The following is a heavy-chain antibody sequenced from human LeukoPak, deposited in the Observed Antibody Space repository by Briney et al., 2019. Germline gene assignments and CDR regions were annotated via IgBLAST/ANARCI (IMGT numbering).Heavy chain of an antibody. CDR3: AGSTASVNGRLYYCDY. CDR2: TYYSVST. D-gene: IGHD1-14*01. J-gene: IGHJ4*02. CDR1: GGSISSLY. V-gene: IGHV4-59*01. Sequence: PSETLSLTCTVSGGSISSLYWGWIRQPPGKGLEWIGYTYYSVSTNYNPSHKSRITISVDTSKNQCSVKLSSVTAADTAEYYCAGSTASVNGRLYYCDYWGQGTLVTVSS.